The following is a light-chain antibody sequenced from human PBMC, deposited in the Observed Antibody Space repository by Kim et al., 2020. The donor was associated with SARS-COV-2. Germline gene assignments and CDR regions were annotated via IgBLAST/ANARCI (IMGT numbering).Light chain of an antibody. V-gene: IGKV3-11*01. CDR1: QRVSSY. CDR2: DAS. J-gene: IGKJ4*01. CDR3: QQRSNWPPVT. Sequence: CPGERATLSCRASQRVSSYLAWYQQKPGQAPRLLIYDASNRATGIPARFSGSGSGTDFTLTISSLEPEDFAVYYCQQRSNWPPVTFGGGTKVDIK.